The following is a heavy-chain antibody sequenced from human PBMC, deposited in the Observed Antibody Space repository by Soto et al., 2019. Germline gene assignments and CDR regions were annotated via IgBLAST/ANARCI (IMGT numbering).Heavy chain of an antibody. J-gene: IGHJ4*02. CDR3: VRDLDGSGAYYTDF. CDR2: ISAYKTNI. V-gene: IGHV1-18*01. CDR1: GYTFPNYG. Sequence: ASVKVSCKASGYTFPNYGITWVRQAPGQGLEWMGWISAYKTNIKYAQKFQGRVTLTTDTSTSTAYMELRSLRSDDTAIYYCVRDLDGSGAYYTDFWGQGTLVTVSS. D-gene: IGHD3-10*01.